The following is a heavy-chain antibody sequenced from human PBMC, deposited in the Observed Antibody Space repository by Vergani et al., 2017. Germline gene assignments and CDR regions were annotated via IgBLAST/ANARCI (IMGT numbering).Heavy chain of an antibody. D-gene: IGHD6-19*01. CDR2: IIPIFGTA. CDR3: ASASIAVAGNTGDVFDI. Sequence: QVQLVQSGAEVKKPGSSVKVSCKASGGTFSSYAISWVRQAPGQGLEWMGRIIPIFGTANYAQKFQGRVTITADESTSTAYMELSSLRSEDTAVYYCASASIAVAGNTGDVFDIWGQGTMVTVSS. V-gene: IGHV1-69*13. CDR1: GGTFSSYA. J-gene: IGHJ3*02.